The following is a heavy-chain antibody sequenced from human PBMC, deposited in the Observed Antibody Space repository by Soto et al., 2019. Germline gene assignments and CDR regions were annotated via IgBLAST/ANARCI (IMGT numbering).Heavy chain of an antibody. V-gene: IGHV3-30*18. J-gene: IGHJ4*02. CDR2: ISKDGSNK. CDR1: GFTFSNYA. D-gene: IGHD3-9*01. CDR3: AKETGPQGGFDD. Sequence: GGSLRLSCAVSGFTFSNYAMHWVRQAPGKGLEGVAVISKDGSNKYYGDFVKGRFTISRDSSKNTLYLQMNSLREEDTAVYYCAKETGPQGGFDDWGQGTLVTVSS.